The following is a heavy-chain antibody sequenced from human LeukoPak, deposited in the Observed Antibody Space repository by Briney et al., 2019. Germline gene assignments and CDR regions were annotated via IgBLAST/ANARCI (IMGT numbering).Heavy chain of an antibody. V-gene: IGHV1-2*02. D-gene: IGHD2-15*01. J-gene: IGHJ4*02. Sequence: GASVKVSCKASGYTFTGYYMHWVRQAPGQGLEWMGWINPNSGGTNYAQKFQGRVTMTRDTSISTAYMELSRLRSDDTAVHYCARERTLTSCYDYWGQGTLVTVSS. CDR1: GYTFTGYY. CDR2: INPNSGGT. CDR3: ARERTLTSCYDY.